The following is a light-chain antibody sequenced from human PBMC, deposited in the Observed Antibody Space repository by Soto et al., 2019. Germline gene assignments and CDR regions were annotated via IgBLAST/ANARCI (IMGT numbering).Light chain of an antibody. J-gene: IGKJ4*01. CDR1: QSISNY. Sequence: DIQMTQAPSSLSASVGDRVTITCRASQSISNYLNWYQQKPGKAPKLLIYAASSLQGGVPSRFSGSGSGTDFTLTTSSLQPEDFATYYCQQSYSTPPTFGGGTKVDIK. CDR3: QQSYSTPPT. V-gene: IGKV1-39*01. CDR2: AAS.